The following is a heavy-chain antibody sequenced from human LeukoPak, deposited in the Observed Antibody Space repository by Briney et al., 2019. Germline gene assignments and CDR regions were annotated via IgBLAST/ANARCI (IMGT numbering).Heavy chain of an antibody. Sequence: GGSLTLSCAASGFTFSSYRKHWVRHPPATGLVRVSRINSDGSSTSYADSVKGRFTISRDNAKNTLYLQMNSLRAEDTAVYYCARVRGYYGSGSYYYWGEGTLVTVSS. D-gene: IGHD3-10*01. CDR1: GFTFSSYR. V-gene: IGHV3-74*01. J-gene: IGHJ4*02. CDR2: INSDGSST. CDR3: ARVRGYYGSGSYYY.